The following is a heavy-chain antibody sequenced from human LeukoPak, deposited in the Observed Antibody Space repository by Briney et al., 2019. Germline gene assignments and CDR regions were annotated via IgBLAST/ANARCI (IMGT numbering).Heavy chain of an antibody. CDR1: GGTISSSNW. J-gene: IGHJ4*02. V-gene: IGHV4-4*02. Sequence: PSETLSLTCAVSGGTISSSNWWSWVRQPPGKGLEWIGEIYQSGSTNYNPSLKGRVTISVGKSKNEFSLKVSSVTAADTAVYYCARVVSSSGWAFDYWGQGTLVTVSS. D-gene: IGHD6-19*01. CDR2: IYQSGST. CDR3: ARVVSSSGWAFDY.